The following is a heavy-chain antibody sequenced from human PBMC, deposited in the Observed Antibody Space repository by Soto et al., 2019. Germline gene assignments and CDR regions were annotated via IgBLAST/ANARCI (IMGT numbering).Heavy chain of an antibody. J-gene: IGHJ6*02. Sequence: GASVKVSCKVSGYTLTELSMHWVRQAPGKGLEWMGGFDPEDGETIYAQKFQGRVTMTEDTSTDTAYMELSSLRSEDTAVYYCATGDCSSTSCYHTPSATYYYGMDVWGQGTTVTVSS. CDR2: FDPEDGET. CDR1: GYTLTELS. D-gene: IGHD2-2*01. CDR3: ATGDCSSTSCYHTPSATYYYGMDV. V-gene: IGHV1-24*01.